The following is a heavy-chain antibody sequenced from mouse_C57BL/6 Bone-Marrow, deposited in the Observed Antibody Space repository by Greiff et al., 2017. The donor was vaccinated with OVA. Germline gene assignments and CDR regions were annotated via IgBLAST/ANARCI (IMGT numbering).Heavy chain of an antibody. CDR1: GFTFSSYA. CDR3: TRNYYVWDFDY. Sequence: EVQGVESGEGLVKPGGSLKLSCAASGFTFSSYAMSWVRQTPEKRLEWVAYISSGGDYIYYADTVKGRFTISRDNARNTLYLQMSSLKSEDTAMYYCTRNYYVWDFDYWGQGTTLTVSS. J-gene: IGHJ2*01. D-gene: IGHD1-1*01. CDR2: ISSGGDYI. V-gene: IGHV5-9-1*02.